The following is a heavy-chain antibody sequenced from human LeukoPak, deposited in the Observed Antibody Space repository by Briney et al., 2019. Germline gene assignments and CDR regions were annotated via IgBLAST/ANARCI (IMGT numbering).Heavy chain of an antibody. J-gene: IGHJ4*02. V-gene: IGHV3-30*02. CDR2: IRYDGSNK. D-gene: IGHD3-3*01. Sequence: GGSLRLSCAASGFTFSSYGMYWVRQAPGKGLEWVAFIRYDGSNKYYADSVKGRFTISRDNSKNTLYLQMNSLRAEDTAVYYCAKEELRFLEWFPFDYWGQGTLVTVSS. CDR3: AKEELRFLEWFPFDY. CDR1: GFTFSSYG.